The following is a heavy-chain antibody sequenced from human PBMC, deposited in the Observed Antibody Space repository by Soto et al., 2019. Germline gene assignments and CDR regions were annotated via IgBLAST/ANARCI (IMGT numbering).Heavy chain of an antibody. Sequence: PSETLSLTCAVSGGSLSCYYWSWIRQPPGKRLEWIGEINHIGSTNYNPSLKSRVTILVDTSKNQFSLKLSSVTAADTAVYYCATLGGRGSGTKEYYCYYVMDVWGQGTTVTVSS. CDR2: INHIGST. CDR3: ATLGGRGSGTKEYYCYYVMDV. CDR1: GGSLSCYY. J-gene: IGHJ6*02. D-gene: IGHD3-10*01. V-gene: IGHV4-34*01.